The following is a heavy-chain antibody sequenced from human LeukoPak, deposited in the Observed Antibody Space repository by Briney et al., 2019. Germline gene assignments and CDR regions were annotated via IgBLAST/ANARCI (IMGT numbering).Heavy chain of an antibody. Sequence: SETLSLTCTVSGGSISSFFWSWIRQPPGKRLKSLGCIDYSGSTQYNPSLKSRVTISVDTSKQQFSLKLSSVTAADTAVYYCARDLELERNRWNYFESWGQGTLVTVSS. CDR1: GGSISSFF. D-gene: IGHD1-1*01. J-gene: IGHJ4*02. CDR2: IDYSGST. V-gene: IGHV4-59*01. CDR3: ARDLELERNRWNYFES.